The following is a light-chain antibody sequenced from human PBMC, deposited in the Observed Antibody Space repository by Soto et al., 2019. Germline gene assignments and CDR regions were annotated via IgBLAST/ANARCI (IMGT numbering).Light chain of an antibody. J-gene: IGLJ1*01. CDR2: GVT. Sequence: QSALTQPTSVSGSPGQSITISCTGNHNDIGTYDYVSWYQQHPGRAPRLLIHGVTTRPSGISDRFSASKSGLTASLTISGLQPEDEADYYCSSFTSNRIYVFGHGNKVTVL. CDR3: SSFTSNRIYV. CDR1: HNDIGTYDY. V-gene: IGLV2-14*03.